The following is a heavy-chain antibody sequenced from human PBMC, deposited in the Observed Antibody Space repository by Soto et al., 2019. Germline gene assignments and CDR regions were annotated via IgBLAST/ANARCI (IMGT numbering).Heavy chain of an antibody. Sequence: PGGSLRLSCAASGFTFSNFGMSWVRQAPGKGLEWVSAISDSGGSTYYADSVKGRFTISRDNSKNTLYLQMNSLRAEDTALYYCAKGPYTYGPFDYWGQGTLVTVSS. CDR2: ISDSGGST. V-gene: IGHV3-23*01. CDR3: AKGPYTYGPFDY. CDR1: GFTFSNFG. J-gene: IGHJ4*02. D-gene: IGHD5-18*01.